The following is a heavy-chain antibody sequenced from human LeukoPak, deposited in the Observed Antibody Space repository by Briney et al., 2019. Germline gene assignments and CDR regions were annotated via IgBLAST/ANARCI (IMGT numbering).Heavy chain of an antibody. CDR1: GFTFSSYT. D-gene: IGHD5-24*01. J-gene: IGHJ3*02. CDR3: AREGPVEMASGAFDI. V-gene: IGHV3-30*04. Sequence: GRSLRLSCAASGFTFSSYTMHWVRQAPGRGLEWVAVISYDEGFEYYADSVKGRFTITRDTSQSTLYLRMNSLRAEDTAVYYCAREGPVEMASGAFDIWGQGTIVTVSS. CDR2: ISYDEGFE.